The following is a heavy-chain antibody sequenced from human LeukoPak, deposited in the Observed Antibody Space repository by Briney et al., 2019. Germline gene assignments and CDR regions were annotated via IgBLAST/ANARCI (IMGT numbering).Heavy chain of an antibody. CDR2: ITDSSTST. V-gene: IGHV3-23*01. CDR1: GFTFNNYV. Sequence: GGSLRLSRAASGFTFNNYVMNWVRQAPGKGLEWVSAITDSSTSTYYADSVKGRFTISRDNSKNTLYLQMNSQRAEDTAVYYCAKDAGYCSGGSCYPYYFDYWGQGTLVTVSS. J-gene: IGHJ4*02. D-gene: IGHD2-15*01. CDR3: AKDAGYCSGGSCYPYYFDY.